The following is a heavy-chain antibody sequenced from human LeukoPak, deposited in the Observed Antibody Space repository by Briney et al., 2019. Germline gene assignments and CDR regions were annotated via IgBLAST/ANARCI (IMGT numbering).Heavy chain of an antibody. J-gene: IGHJ3*02. V-gene: IGHV3-7*01. CDR2: IKQDGSEK. CDR1: GFTFRSYW. Sequence: PGGSLRLSCVASGFTFRSYWMSWVRQAPGKGLEWVANIKQDGSEKYYVDSVKGRFTISRDNTKNSLFLQMNSLRAEDTVVYDCARGWGDCTTVSCYTGGDVFDMWGQGTMVTVSS. CDR3: ARGWGDCTTVSCYTGGDVFDM. D-gene: IGHD2-2*02.